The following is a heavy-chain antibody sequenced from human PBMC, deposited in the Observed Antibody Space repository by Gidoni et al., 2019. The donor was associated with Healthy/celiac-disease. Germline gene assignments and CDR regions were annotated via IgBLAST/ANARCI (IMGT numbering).Heavy chain of an antibody. D-gene: IGHD5-12*01. V-gene: IGHV3-21*01. Sequence: EVQLVESGGGLVKPGGSLRLSCAASGFTFSSYSMNWVRQAPGKGLEWVSSISSSSSYIYYADSVKGRFTISRDNAKNSLYLQMNSLRAEDTAVYYCARDGGGYPRFDYWGQGTLVTVSS. CDR3: ARDGGGYPRFDY. J-gene: IGHJ4*02. CDR2: ISSSSSYI. CDR1: GFTFSSYS.